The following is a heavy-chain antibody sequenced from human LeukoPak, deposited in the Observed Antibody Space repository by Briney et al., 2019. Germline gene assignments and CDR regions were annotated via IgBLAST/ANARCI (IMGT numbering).Heavy chain of an antibody. D-gene: IGHD3-22*01. CDR3: ARDRPDYYDSSGYYSYFDY. CDR1: GFTFSSYS. J-gene: IGHJ4*02. V-gene: IGHV3-48*04. CDR2: ISSSSSTI. Sequence: GGSLRLSCAASGFTFSSYSMNWVRQAPGKGLEWVSYISSSSSTIYYADSVKGRFTISRDNAKNSLYLQMNSLRAEDTAVYYCARDRPDYYDSSGYYSYFDYWGQGTLVTVSS.